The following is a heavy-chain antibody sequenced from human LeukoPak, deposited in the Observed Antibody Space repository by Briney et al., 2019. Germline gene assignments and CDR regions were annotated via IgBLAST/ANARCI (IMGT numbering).Heavy chain of an antibody. D-gene: IGHD3-3*01. J-gene: IGHJ3*02. V-gene: IGHV4-38-2*01. CDR3: ARTYYDFWSGYSDAFHI. CDR1: GYSISSGYY. CDR2: IYHSGST. Sequence: PSETLSLTCAVSGYSISSGYYWGWIRQSPGKGLEWIGSIYHSGSTYYNPSLKSRVTISVDTSKNQFSLKLSSVTAADTAVYYCARTYYDFWSGYSDAFHIWGQGTIVTVSS.